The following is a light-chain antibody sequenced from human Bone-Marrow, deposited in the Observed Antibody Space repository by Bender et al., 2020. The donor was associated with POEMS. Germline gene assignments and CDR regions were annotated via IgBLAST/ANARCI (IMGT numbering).Light chain of an antibody. CDR3: SSKTTSNTWV. CDR2: DVH. V-gene: IGLV2-14*03. Sequence: QSALTQPASVSGSPGQSITISCTGTSSDIGAFNYVSWYQQHPGKAPKLMIYDVHNRPSGVSNRFSGSKSGNTASLTISGLQAEDEADYYCSSKTTSNTWVFGGGTKLTVL. J-gene: IGLJ3*02. CDR1: SSDIGAFNY.